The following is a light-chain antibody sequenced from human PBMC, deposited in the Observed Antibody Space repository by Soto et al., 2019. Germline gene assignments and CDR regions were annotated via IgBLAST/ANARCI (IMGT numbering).Light chain of an antibody. CDR2: AAS. J-gene: IGKJ5*01. CDR3: QQLNSYSSIT. V-gene: IGKV1-9*01. Sequence: DIKLTQSPSFLSASVGDRVTITCRASQGISSYLAWYQQKPGKAPKLLIYAASTLQSGVPSRFSGNGSGTEFTLTISSLQPDDFATYYCQQLNSYSSITFGQGTRLEIK. CDR1: QGISSY.